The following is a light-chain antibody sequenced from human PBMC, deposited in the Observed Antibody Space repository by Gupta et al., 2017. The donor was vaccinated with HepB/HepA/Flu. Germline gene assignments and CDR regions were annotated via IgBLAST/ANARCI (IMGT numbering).Light chain of an antibody. CDR1: QRISSY. CDR2: AAS. Sequence: IQLTQSPSSLSASVGDRVTITCRASQRISSYLDWYQQKPGKAPKLLLYAASSLQSGVPSRFSGSGSGTDFTLTISRLQPEDFATYYCQQRDSIPRTFGQGTKVEIK. J-gene: IGKJ1*01. V-gene: IGKV1-39*01. CDR3: QQRDSIPRT.